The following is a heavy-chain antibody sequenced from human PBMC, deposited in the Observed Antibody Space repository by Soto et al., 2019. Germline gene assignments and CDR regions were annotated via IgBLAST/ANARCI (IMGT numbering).Heavy chain of an antibody. J-gene: IGHJ4*02. D-gene: IGHD2-21*01. V-gene: IGHV3-64D*06. CDR1: GFAFSSYA. Sequence: RRLSCSASGFAFSSYAMHWVRQTPGKGLQYVSAISPQGGSTYYADSVKGRFTISRDDSKNTVYLQMRSLRPDDTAVYYCVNMMIASGVFDFWGQGTLVTVS. CDR3: VNMMIASGVFDF. CDR2: ISPQGGST.